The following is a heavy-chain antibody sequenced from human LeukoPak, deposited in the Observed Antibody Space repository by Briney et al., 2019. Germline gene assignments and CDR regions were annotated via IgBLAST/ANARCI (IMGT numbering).Heavy chain of an antibody. CDR1: GFTFSSYA. V-gene: IGHV3-23*01. D-gene: IGHD3-9*01. Sequence: GGSLRLSCAASGFTFSSYAMSWVRQAPRKGLEWVSAISGSGGITSYADSVKGRFTISRDNAKNSLYLQMNSLRAEDTAVYYCARWGSLTLIDAFDIWGQGTMATVSS. CDR3: ARWGSLTLIDAFDI. CDR2: ISGSGGIT. J-gene: IGHJ3*02.